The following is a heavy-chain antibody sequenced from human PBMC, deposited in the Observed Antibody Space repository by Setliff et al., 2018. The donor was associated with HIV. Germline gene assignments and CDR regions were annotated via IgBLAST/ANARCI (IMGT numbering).Heavy chain of an antibody. CDR2: MNPNSGNT. Sequence: ASVKVSCKASGYTFTSYDINWVRQATGQGLEWMGWMNPNSGNTGYAQKFQGRVTITRNTSISKAYMELSSLRSEDTAVYYCAGRITGLDAFDIWGQGTMVTVSS. CDR3: AGRITGLDAFDI. J-gene: IGHJ3*02. V-gene: IGHV1-8*03. CDR1: GYTFTSYD. D-gene: IGHD2-8*02.